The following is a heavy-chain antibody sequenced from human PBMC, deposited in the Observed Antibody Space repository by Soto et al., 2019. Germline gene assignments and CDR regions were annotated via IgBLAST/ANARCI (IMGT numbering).Heavy chain of an antibody. CDR3: VGSTNDAFYV. D-gene: IGHD3-10*01. CDR1: GYSFTRYW. CDR2: IYPDNSDT. V-gene: IGHV5-51*01. J-gene: IGHJ3*01. Sequence: GESLKISCKGSGYSFTRYWIGWVRQMPGKGLDWMGIIYPDNSDTSNSPSFKGKVTSSADNSIGTAYLHWRCLKASDTALFFCVGSTNDAFYVWAQGKVVPVSS.